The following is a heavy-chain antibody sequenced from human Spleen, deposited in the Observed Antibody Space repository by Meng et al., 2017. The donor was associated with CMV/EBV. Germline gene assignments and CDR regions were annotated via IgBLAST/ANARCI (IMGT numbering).Heavy chain of an antibody. CDR3: ARDPVDKADHWFDP. CDR1: GFTIGNYW. D-gene: IGHD5-18*01. V-gene: IGHV3-7*01. J-gene: IGHJ5*02. Sequence: ETLSLTCAASGFTIGNYWMTWVRQAPGKGLEWLANINEDGTEKNYVDSVKGRFTISRDNAKNSLYLQMNSLRVEDTAVYYCARDPVDKADHWFDPWGQGTLVTVSS. CDR2: INEDGTEK.